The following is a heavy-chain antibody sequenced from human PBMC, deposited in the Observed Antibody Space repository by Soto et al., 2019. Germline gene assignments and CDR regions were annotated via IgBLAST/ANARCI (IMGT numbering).Heavy chain of an antibody. CDR3: ARDGGLLWFGEPYYYYGMDV. CDR1: GFTFSSYS. D-gene: IGHD3-10*01. CDR2: ISSSSSTI. Sequence: RRLSCAASGFTFSSYSMNWVRQAPGKGLEWVSYISSSSSTIYYADSVKGRFTISRDNAKNSLYLQMNSLRDEDTAVYYCARDGGLLWFGEPYYYYGMDVWGQGTTVTVSS. J-gene: IGHJ6*02. V-gene: IGHV3-48*02.